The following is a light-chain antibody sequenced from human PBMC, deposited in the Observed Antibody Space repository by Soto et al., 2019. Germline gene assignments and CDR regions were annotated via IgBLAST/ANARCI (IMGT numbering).Light chain of an antibody. Sequence: EIVLTQSPATPALSSGEKATLSCKASQSVSSSFLAWYQQKVGQAPRLLIFGASSRATGIPDRFSGSGSGTDFTLTVNRLEPEDFAVYYCQQYGSSPWTFGQGTKVDIK. CDR2: GAS. V-gene: IGKV3-20*01. CDR3: QQYGSSPWT. J-gene: IGKJ1*01. CDR1: QSVSSSF.